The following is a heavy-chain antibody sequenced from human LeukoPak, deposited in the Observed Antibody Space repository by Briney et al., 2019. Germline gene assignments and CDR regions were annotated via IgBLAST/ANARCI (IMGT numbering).Heavy chain of an antibody. Sequence: PSETLSLTCTVSGYSISSGYYWGWIRQPPGKGLEWIGSIYYSGSTYYNPSLKSRVTISVDTSKNQFSLKLSSVTAADTAVYYCARVITIFGVVIMPSHFDYWGQGTLVTVSS. J-gene: IGHJ4*02. CDR3: ARVITIFGVVIMPSHFDY. CDR1: GYSISSGYY. D-gene: IGHD3-3*01. V-gene: IGHV4-38-2*02. CDR2: IYYSGST.